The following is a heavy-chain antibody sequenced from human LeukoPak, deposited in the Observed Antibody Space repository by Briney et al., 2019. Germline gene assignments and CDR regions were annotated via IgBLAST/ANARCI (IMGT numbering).Heavy chain of an antibody. V-gene: IGHV3-53*01. CDR3: ARDKVVPAAIGHY. Sequence: PGGSLRLSCAASGFTVSSNYMSWVRQAPGKGLEWVSVIYSGGNTYYADSVKGRFTISRDNSKNTLYLQMNSLRAEDTAVYYCARDKVVPAAIGHYWGQGTLVTVSS. D-gene: IGHD2-2*01. CDR2: IYSGGNT. J-gene: IGHJ4*02. CDR1: GFTVSSNY.